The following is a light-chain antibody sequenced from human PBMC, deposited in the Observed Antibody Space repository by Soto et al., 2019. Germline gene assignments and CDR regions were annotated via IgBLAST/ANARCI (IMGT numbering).Light chain of an antibody. Sequence: IVLTQSPGTLSLSPGERATLSCRASQSVSGTYLAWYQQRPGQAPRLLMSDVSTRATGIPDRFTGSGSGADFTLTISRLEPEDCAVYYCKQYGSSPQTFGLGTRLEIK. CDR1: QSVSGTY. V-gene: IGKV3-20*01. J-gene: IGKJ5*01. CDR3: KQYGSSPQT. CDR2: DVS.